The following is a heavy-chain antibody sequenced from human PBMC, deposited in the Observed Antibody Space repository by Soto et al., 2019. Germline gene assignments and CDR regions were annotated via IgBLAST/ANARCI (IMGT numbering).Heavy chain of an antibody. CDR1: GASISSSYY. CDR3: ARHYGAFF. J-gene: IGHJ4*02. D-gene: IGHD4-17*01. Sequence: SETLSLTCTVSGASISSSYYWSWIRQSAGKGLEWIGCIEASGSTNYNPSLRSRVTMSVDTSKNQFSLKLTSVTAADTAVYYFARHYGAFFWGPGTLLTVSS. V-gene: IGHV4-4*07. CDR2: IEASGST.